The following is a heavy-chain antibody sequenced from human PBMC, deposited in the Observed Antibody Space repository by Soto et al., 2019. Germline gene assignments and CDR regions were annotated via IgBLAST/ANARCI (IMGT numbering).Heavy chain of an antibody. V-gene: IGHV4-59*01. Sequence: SETLSLTCTVSGGSISSYYWSWIRQPPGKGLEWIGYIYYSGSTNYNPSLKSRVTISVDTSKNQFSLKLSSVTAADTAVYYCASSGDYVPYNWFDPWGQGTLVTVSS. D-gene: IGHD4-17*01. CDR1: GGSISSYY. J-gene: IGHJ5*02. CDR2: IYYSGST. CDR3: ASSGDYVPYNWFDP.